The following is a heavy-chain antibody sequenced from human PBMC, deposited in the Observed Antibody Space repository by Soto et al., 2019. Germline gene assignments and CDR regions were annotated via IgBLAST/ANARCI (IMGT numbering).Heavy chain of an antibody. J-gene: IGHJ6*03. Sequence: ASVKVSCKASGYTFTSYYMHWVRQAPGQGLEWMGIINPSGGSTSYAQKFQGRVTMTRDTSTSTVYMELSSLSSEDTAVYYCASSSTRGSNWNFFYYYYMDVWGKGTTVTVSS. CDR3: ASSSTRGSNWNFFYYYYMDV. CDR1: GYTFTSYY. CDR2: INPSGGST. D-gene: IGHD1-7*01. V-gene: IGHV1-46*03.